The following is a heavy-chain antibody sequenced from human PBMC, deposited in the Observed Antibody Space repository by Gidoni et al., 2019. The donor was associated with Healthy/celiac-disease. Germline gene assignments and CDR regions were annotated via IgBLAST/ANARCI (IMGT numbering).Heavy chain of an antibody. CDR1: GFTFSSYG. V-gene: IGHV3-30*18. J-gene: IGHJ6*02. CDR3: AKEPPPIPYGMDV. Sequence: QVQLVESGGGVVQPGRSLRLSCAASGFTFSSYGMHWVRQAPGKGLEWVAVISYDGSNKYYADSVKGRFTISRDNSKNTLYLQMNSLRAEDTAVYYCAKEPPPIPYGMDVWGQGTTVTVSS. D-gene: IGHD2-2*02. CDR2: ISYDGSNK.